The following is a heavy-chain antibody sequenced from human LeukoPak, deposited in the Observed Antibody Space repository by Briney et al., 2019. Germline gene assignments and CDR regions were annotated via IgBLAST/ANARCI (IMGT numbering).Heavy chain of an antibody. CDR3: ARGLQDY. CDR1: GFTFSDYY. V-gene: IGHV4-34*01. J-gene: IGHJ4*02. Sequence: LRLSCAASGFTFSDYYMSWIRQAPGKGLEWIGEINHSGSTNYNPSLKSRVTISVDTSKNQFSLKLSSVTAADTAVYYCARGLQDYWGQGTLVTVSS. CDR2: INHSGST.